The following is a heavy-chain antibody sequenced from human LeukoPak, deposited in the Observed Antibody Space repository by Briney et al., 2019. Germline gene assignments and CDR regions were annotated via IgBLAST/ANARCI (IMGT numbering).Heavy chain of an antibody. J-gene: IGHJ6*02. Sequence: PGGSLRLSCAASGFTFSSYGMHWVRQAPGKGLEWVAFIRYDGSNKYYADSVKGRFTISRDNSKNTLYLQMNSLRAEDTAVYYCARDRHDDYGDYYGMDVWGQGTTVTVSS. D-gene: IGHD4-17*01. CDR1: GFTFSSYG. CDR2: IRYDGSNK. V-gene: IGHV3-30*02. CDR3: ARDRHDDYGDYYGMDV.